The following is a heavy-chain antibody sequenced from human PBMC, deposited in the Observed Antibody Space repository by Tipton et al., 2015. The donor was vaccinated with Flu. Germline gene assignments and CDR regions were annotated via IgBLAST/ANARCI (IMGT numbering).Heavy chain of an antibody. D-gene: IGHD2-2*01. CDR3: AKGRDDHRSVTRLGV. Sequence: SLRLSCAASGFSFNSYAMSWVRHSPGKGLDWVSAISASSDNTWYADSVRGRFTVSRDNSRNTLYLQMNGLRAEDTALYYCAKGRDDHRSVTRLGVWGQGTTVTVS. CDR2: ISASSDNT. J-gene: IGHJ6*02. CDR1: GFSFNSYA. V-gene: IGHV3-23*01.